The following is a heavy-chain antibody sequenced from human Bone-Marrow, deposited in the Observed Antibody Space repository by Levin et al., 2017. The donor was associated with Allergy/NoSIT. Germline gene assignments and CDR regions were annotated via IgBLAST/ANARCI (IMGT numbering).Heavy chain of an antibody. CDR2: TYYRSKWYN. V-gene: IGHV6-1*01. D-gene: IGHD6-19*01. CDR3: ARGPLRAVAGTGSNWFDP. CDR1: GDSVSSNSAA. Sequence: SETLSLTCAISGDSVSSNSAAWNWIRQSPSRGLEWLGRTYYRSKWYNDYAVSVKSRITINPDTSKNQFSLQLNSVTPEDTAVYYCARGPLRAVAGTGSNWFDPWGQGTLVTVSS. J-gene: IGHJ5*02.